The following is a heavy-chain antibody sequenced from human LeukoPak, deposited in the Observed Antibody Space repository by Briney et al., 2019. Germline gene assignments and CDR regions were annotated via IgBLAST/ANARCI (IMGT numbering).Heavy chain of an antibody. D-gene: IGHD2-15*01. Sequence: SETLSLPCTVTGGSIIDNSFYWGWIRQPPGKGLEWIGRIFHSGTTNYNPSLERRVTIAVDTSKNQFSLRLTSVTAADTALYYCAGLTHSWGQGTLVTVSS. CDR1: GGSIIDNSFY. CDR2: IFHSGTT. J-gene: IGHJ4*02. V-gene: IGHV4-39*01. CDR3: AGLTHS.